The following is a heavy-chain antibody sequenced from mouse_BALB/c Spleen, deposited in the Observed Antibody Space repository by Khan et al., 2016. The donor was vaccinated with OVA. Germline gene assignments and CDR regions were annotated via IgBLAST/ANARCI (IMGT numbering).Heavy chain of an antibody. J-gene: IGHJ1*01. CDR1: GYTFTNYG. D-gene: IGHD6-1*01. Sequence: QIQLVQSGPELKKPGETVKISCKASGYTFTNYGMNWVKQAPGKGLKWMGWINTYTGEPTYADDFKGRFAFSLETSANTAYLQINNLKTEDTATDFGARSASYWFFDVWGAGTTVTVSS. V-gene: IGHV9-3-1*01. CDR2: INTYTGEP. CDR3: ARSASYWFFDV.